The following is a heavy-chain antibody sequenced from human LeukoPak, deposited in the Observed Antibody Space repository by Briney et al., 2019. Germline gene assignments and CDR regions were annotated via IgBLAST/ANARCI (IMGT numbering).Heavy chain of an antibody. D-gene: IGHD3-10*01. Sequence: SETLSLTCTVSGGSISNYYWNWIRQSPGNKLEWIGHIYSSGSTNYNPSLKSRVTISLDASKKQIFLKLISVTAADTAVYYCARLSSYYFDSWGQGTQVTVSS. V-gene: IGHV4-59*01. CDR2: IYSSGST. J-gene: IGHJ4*02. CDR1: GGSISNYY. CDR3: ARLSSYYFDS.